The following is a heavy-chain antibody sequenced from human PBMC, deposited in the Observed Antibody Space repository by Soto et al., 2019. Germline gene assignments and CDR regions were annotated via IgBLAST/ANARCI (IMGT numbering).Heavy chain of an antibody. D-gene: IGHD3-9*01. Sequence: GGSLRLSCAASGFTFSSYWMSWVRQAPGKGLEWVANIKQDGSEKYYVDSGKGRFTISRDNAKNSLYLKMNSLRAEDTAVYYCARDGDDILTGYYYYYYYMDVWGKGTTVTVSS. J-gene: IGHJ6*03. V-gene: IGHV3-7*01. CDR1: GFTFSSYW. CDR3: ARDGDDILTGYYYYYYYMDV. CDR2: IKQDGSEK.